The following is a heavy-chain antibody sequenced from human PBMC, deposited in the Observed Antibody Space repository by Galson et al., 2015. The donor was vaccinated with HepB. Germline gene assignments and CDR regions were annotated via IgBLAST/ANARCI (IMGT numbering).Heavy chain of an antibody. CDR2: IYSGGSTT. D-gene: IGHD6-6*01. J-gene: IGHJ1*01. V-gene: IGHV3-53*01. Sequence: SLRLSCAASGFTVSSNHMSWVRQAPGKGLEWVSLIYSGGSTTYYADSVKGRFTISRDNSKNTLYLQMNSLRVEDTAVYYCARVPSAEYLQYWGQGALVTVSS. CDR1: GFTVSSNH. CDR3: ARVPSAEYLQY.